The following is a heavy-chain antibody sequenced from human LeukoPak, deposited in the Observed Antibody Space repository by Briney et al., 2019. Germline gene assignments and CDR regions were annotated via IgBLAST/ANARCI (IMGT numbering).Heavy chain of an antibody. D-gene: IGHD3-10*01. Sequence: ASVKVSCKASGYIFTGYYMHWVRQAPGQGLEWMGWINPNGGGTNYAQKFQGRVTMTRDTSISTAYMELSRLRSDDTAVYYCARGGSGSYYLLFTYWGQGTLVTVSS. CDR1: GYIFTGYY. CDR3: ARGGSGSYYLLFTY. CDR2: INPNGGGT. V-gene: IGHV1-2*02. J-gene: IGHJ4*02.